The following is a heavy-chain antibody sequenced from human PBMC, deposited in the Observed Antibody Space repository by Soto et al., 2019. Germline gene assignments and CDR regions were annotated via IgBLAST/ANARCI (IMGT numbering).Heavy chain of an antibody. Sequence: GGSLRLSCAASGFTFSSYAMSWVRQAPGKGLEWVSAISGSGGSTYYADSVKGRFTISRDNSENTLYLQMNSLRAEDTAVYYCAKVGEGNYVPYYYYGMDVWGQGTTVTVSS. V-gene: IGHV3-23*01. CDR1: GFTFSSYA. CDR3: AKVGEGNYVPYYYYGMDV. D-gene: IGHD4-4*01. CDR2: ISGSGGST. J-gene: IGHJ6*02.